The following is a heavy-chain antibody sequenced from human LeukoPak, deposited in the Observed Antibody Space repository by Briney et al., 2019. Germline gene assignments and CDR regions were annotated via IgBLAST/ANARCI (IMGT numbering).Heavy chain of an antibody. CDR3: AKLIREVTTYDY. D-gene: IGHD2-21*02. CDR1: GFTFSTYW. V-gene: IGHV3-7*01. Sequence: GGSLRLSCAASGFTFSTYWMSWVRQAPGKGLEWVASINPDGSTEHYVDSVKGRFTVSRDSAKNSLFLQMNTLIVEDTAVYYCAKLIREVTTYDYWGPGALVTVSS. J-gene: IGHJ4*02. CDR2: INPDGSTE.